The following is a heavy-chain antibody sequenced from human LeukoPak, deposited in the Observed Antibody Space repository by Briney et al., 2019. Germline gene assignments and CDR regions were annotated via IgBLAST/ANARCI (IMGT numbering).Heavy chain of an antibody. J-gene: IGHJ4*02. D-gene: IGHD3-3*01. V-gene: IGHV3-74*01. CDR1: GFTFSSYW. CDR2: INSDGSST. CDR3: ARDQSSYYDFWSGYYIDY. Sequence: GGSLRLSCAASGFTFSSYWMHWVRQAPGKGLVSVSRINSDGSSTSYADSVKGRFTISRDNAKNTLYLQMNSLRAEDTAVYYCARDQSSYYDFWSGYYIDYWGQGTLVTVSS.